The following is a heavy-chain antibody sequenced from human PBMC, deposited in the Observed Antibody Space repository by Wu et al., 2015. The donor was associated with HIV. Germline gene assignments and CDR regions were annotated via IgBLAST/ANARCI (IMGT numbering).Heavy chain of an antibody. CDR1: GRTFNNYA. V-gene: IGHV1-69*05. CDR3: ARGVGPAMIVAG. J-gene: IGHJ4*02. CDR2: IIPIFETP. D-gene: IGHD3-22*01. Sequence: QVQLVQSGAEVKKPGSSVKVSCKASGRTFNNYAISWVRQAPGQGLEWMGMIIPIFETPNYAQKFQDRVTMTRNTSISTAYMELSSLRSEDTAVYYCARGVGPAMIVAGWGQGTLVTVSS.